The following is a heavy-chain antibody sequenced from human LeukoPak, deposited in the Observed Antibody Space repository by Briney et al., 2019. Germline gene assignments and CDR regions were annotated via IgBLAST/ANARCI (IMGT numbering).Heavy chain of an antibody. Sequence: KESGTTLVNPTQTLTLTCTFSGFSLSTSGVGVGWIRQPPGKALEWLALIYWNDDKRYSPSLKSRLTITKDTSKNQVVLTVTNMDPVDTATYYYAHSRIAAAGYYYYYYMDVWGKGTTVTISS. CDR2: IYWNDDK. CDR1: GFSLSTSGVG. CDR3: AHSRIAAAGYYYYYYMDV. D-gene: IGHD6-13*01. V-gene: IGHV2-5*01. J-gene: IGHJ6*03.